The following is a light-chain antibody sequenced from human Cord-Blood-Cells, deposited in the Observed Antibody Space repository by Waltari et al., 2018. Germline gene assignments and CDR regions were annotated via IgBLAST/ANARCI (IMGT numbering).Light chain of an antibody. CDR2: EGS. CDR1: SSDVGSYNL. J-gene: IGLJ3*02. Sequence: QSALTQPASVSGSPGQSITISCTGTSSDVGSYNLVSWYQQHPGKAPKLMIYEGSKRPSGVSNRFSGSKSGNTASLTISGLQAEDEADYYCCSYAGSSRHWVFGGGTKLTVL. V-gene: IGLV2-23*01. CDR3: CSYAGSSRHWV.